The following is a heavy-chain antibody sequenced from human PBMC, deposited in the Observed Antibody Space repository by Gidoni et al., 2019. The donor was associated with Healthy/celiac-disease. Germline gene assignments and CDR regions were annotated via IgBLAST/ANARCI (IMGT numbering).Heavy chain of an antibody. D-gene: IGHD1-26*01. CDR3: ARGGSYYRSSFDY. Sequence: QVQLQQWGAGPLKPSETLSLTCAVYGGSFSGYYWSWVRQPPRKVLEWLGEFNHSGSTYYNPSLKSRVTIAVDTSKHQFSLKLSSVTAADTAVYYCARGGSYYRSSFDYWGQGTLVTVSS. CDR2: FNHSGST. CDR1: GGSFSGYY. J-gene: IGHJ4*02. V-gene: IGHV4-34*01.